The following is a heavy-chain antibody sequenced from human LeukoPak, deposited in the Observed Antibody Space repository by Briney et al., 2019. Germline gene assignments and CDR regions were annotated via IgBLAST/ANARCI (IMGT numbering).Heavy chain of an antibody. D-gene: IGHD6-6*01. CDR3: ARELAESTSIAARHLTLGPIPL. CDR2: IKQDGSEK. CDR1: GFTFSSYW. V-gene: IGHV3-7*01. Sequence: GGSLRLSCAASGFTFSSYWMSWVRQAPGKGLEWVAKIKQDGSEKYYVDSVKGRFTISRDNAKKSLYLQMNSLRAEDTAVYYCARELAESTSIAARHLTLGPIPLWGQGTLVTVSS. J-gene: IGHJ4*02.